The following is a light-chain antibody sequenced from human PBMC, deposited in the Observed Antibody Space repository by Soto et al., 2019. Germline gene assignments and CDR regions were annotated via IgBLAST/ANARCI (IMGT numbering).Light chain of an antibody. CDR3: QQYGISGT. CDR1: QSVSNNY. J-gene: IGKJ1*01. CDR2: GAS. V-gene: IGKV3-20*01. Sequence: IVLPKTPGTLCLSPGERSTLCCRASQSVSNNYLAWYQQKPGQAPRLLIYGASNRATGIPDRFSGSGSGTDLTLTISRLEPEDFAVYYCQQYGISGTFGHGTKVDIK.